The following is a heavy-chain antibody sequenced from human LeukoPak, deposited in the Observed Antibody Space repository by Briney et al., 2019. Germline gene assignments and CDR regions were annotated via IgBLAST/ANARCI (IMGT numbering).Heavy chain of an antibody. D-gene: IGHD6-13*01. CDR3: ARVIAAAGTQNWFDP. CDR1: GYTFTTYG. V-gene: IGHV1-18*01. CDR2: ISAYNGNT. J-gene: IGHJ5*02. Sequence: GASVKVSCKASGYTFTTYGISWVRQASGQGPEWMGWISAYNGNTNYAQKLQGRVTMTTDTSTSTAYMELRRLRSDDTAVYYWARVIAAAGTQNWFDPWGQGTLVTVSS.